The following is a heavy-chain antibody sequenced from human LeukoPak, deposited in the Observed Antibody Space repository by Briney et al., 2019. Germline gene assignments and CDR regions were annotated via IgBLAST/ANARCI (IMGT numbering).Heavy chain of an antibody. CDR2: IGGVAVSS. D-gene: IGHD2-8*01. CDR1: GFNLKDYA. J-gene: IGHJ3*02. V-gene: IGHV3-23*01. CDR3: AKDQFSYNGVYDPFDI. Sequence: GGSLRLSCTVSGFNLKDYAMSWVRQAPGKGLEWVSTIGGVAVSSVYADSVRGRFTLSRDNSRNTVYLEMNSLRSDDTAVYFCAKDQFSYNGVYDPFDIWGQGTMVTVS.